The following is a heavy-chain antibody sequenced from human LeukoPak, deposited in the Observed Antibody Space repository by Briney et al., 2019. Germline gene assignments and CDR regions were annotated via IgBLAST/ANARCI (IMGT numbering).Heavy chain of an antibody. CDR2: INPGGDIT. V-gene: IGHV1-46*01. CDR1: GSTFTWFL. D-gene: IGHD2-21*01. Sequence: GASVKVSCKTYGSTFTWFLIHWVRQAPGQGLEWVGTINPGGDITSYAQRFQGRVTLTEDTSTSTFYMELSSLTSDDTAVYFCARPAYCDGTNCGYWLDPWGPGTLVTVSS. J-gene: IGHJ5*02. CDR3: ARPAYCDGTNCGYWLDP.